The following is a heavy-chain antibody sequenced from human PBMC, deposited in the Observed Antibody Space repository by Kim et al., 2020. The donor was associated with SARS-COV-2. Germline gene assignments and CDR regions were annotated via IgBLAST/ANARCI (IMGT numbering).Heavy chain of an antibody. Sequence: SETLSLTCAVYGGSFSGYYWSWIRQPPGKGLEWIGEINHSGSTNYNPSLKSRVTISVDTYKNQFSLKLSSVTAADTAVYYCARRGRLLWFGARLDYWGQGTLVTVSS. CDR2: INHSGST. V-gene: IGHV4-34*01. CDR3: ARRGRLLWFGARLDY. J-gene: IGHJ4*02. D-gene: IGHD3-10*01. CDR1: GGSFSGYY.